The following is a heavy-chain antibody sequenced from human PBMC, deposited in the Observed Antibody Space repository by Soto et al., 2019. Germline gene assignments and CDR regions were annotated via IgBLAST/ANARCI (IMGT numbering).Heavy chain of an antibody. Sequence: SETLSLTCAVYGGSFSGYYWSWIRQPPGKGLEWIGEINHSGSTNYNPSLKSRVTISVDTSENQFSLKLSSVTAADTAVYYCARGIDTAMVKIYYFDYWGQGTLVTVSS. V-gene: IGHV4-34*01. CDR2: INHSGST. J-gene: IGHJ4*02. CDR3: ARGIDTAMVKIYYFDY. CDR1: GGSFSGYY. D-gene: IGHD5-18*01.